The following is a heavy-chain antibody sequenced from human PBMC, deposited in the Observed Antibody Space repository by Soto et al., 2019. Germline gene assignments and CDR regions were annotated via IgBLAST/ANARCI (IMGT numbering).Heavy chain of an antibody. CDR1: EFSFSGSD. CDR2: IGTGGDT. J-gene: IGHJ3*02. V-gene: IGHV3-13*01. CDR3: VRETGFTTTSDAFNI. D-gene: IGHD1-1*01. Sequence: EVQLVESGGGLVQPGGSLRLSCAASEFSFSGSDMNWVRHTRGKGLEWVSGIGTGGDTYYADSVRGRFTISREDAKGSLYLQMNSLRLEDTAVYYCVRETGFTTTSDAFNIWGQGTMVTVSS.